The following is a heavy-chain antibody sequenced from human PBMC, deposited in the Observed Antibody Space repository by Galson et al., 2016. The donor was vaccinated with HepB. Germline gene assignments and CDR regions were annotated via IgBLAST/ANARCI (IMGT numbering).Heavy chain of an antibody. CDR1: GYTFTSYG. CDR2: INVFSGNR. J-gene: IGHJ4*02. D-gene: IGHD3-3*01. V-gene: IGHV1-18*01. CDR3: ARFAYDFWSGYPEY. Sequence: SVKVSCKASGYTFTSYGISWVRQAPGQGLEWMGWINVFSGNRNYAEKFQGRVSMTTDTSTTTGYMELRSLRSDDTAVYYCARFAYDFWSGYPEYWGQGTLVTVSS.